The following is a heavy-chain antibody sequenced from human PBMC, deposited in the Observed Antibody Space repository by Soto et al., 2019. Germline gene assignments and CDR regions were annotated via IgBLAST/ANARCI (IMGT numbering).Heavy chain of an antibody. D-gene: IGHD4-17*01. CDR2: INPDSGGT. J-gene: IGHJ6*02. CDR1: GYSFADYY. Sequence: ASVKVSCKASGYSFADYYMHWVRQAPGQGLEWMGWINPDSGGTNYAQKFQGRVTMTRDSSITTAYMELTGLRSDDTAVYYCARDQMTTVTIKDYYGMDFWGPRITVTVSS. CDR3: ARDQMTTVTIKDYYGMDF. V-gene: IGHV1-2*02.